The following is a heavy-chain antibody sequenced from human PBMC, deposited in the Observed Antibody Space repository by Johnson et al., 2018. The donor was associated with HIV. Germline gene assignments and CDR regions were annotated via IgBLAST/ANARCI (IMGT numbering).Heavy chain of an antibody. CDR2: ISSSGSTI. D-gene: IGHD4-23*01. CDR3: ARALRWPNAFDI. J-gene: IGHJ3*02. Sequence: QVQLVESGGGLVKPGGSLRLSCAASGFTFSDYYMSWIRQAPGKGLEWVSYISSSGSTIYYAASVKGRFTISRDNAKNSLYLQMSSLRAEDTTIYYCARALRWPNAFDIWGQGTLVTVSS. V-gene: IGHV3-11*04. CDR1: GFTFSDYY.